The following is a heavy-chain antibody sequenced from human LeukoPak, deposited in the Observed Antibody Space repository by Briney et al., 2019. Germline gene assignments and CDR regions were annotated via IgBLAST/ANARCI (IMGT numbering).Heavy chain of an antibody. CDR3: ASVSHYGSGWFGP. J-gene: IGHJ5*02. CDR2: ISSSSNTI. V-gene: IGHV3-48*01. D-gene: IGHD3-10*01. CDR1: GFTFNSYS. Sequence: GGSLRLSCAASGFTFNSYSMNWVRQAPGKGLEWVSYISSSSNTIYYADSVKGRFTISRDNAKNSLYLQMNSLRAEDTAVYYCASVSHYGSGWFGPWGQGTLVTVSS.